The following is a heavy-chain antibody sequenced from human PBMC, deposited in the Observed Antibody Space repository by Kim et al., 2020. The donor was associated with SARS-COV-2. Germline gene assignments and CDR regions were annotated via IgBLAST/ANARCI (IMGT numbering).Heavy chain of an antibody. D-gene: IGHD3-22*01. Sequence: GGSLRLSCAASGFTFSDYYMSWIRQAPGKGLEWVSYISSSGSTIYYADSVKGRFTISRDNAKNSLYLQMNSLRAEDTAVYYCARDWYYYDSSPGDFDYWGQGTLVTVSS. CDR3: ARDWYYYDSSPGDFDY. J-gene: IGHJ4*02. V-gene: IGHV3-11*01. CDR1: GFTFSDYY. CDR2: ISSSGSTI.